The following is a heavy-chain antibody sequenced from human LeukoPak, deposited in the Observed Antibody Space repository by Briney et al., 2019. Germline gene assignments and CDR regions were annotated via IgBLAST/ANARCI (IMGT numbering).Heavy chain of an antibody. CDR3: AKDRGGYYYYFDY. J-gene: IGHJ4*02. Sequence: GGTLRLSCAASGFSFSNYGMHWVRQAPGKGLEWVAVIWYDGSNKYYADSVKGRFTISRDNSKNTLYLQMNSLRAEDTAVYYCAKDRGGYYYYFDYWGQGTLVTVSS. D-gene: IGHD3-22*01. CDR2: IWYDGSNK. CDR1: GFSFSNYG. V-gene: IGHV3-33*06.